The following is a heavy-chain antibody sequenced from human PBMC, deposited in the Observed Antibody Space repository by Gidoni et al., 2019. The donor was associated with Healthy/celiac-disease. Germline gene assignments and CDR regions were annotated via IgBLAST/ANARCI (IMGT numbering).Heavy chain of an antibody. CDR3: TRDLTCSSPDDAFDI. Sequence: EVQLVESGGGLVQQGRALRLSGTAAGVTWGDYAMSWFRQAPGKGLAWLGFIRSQSYAGTTESAASVNGRFTISRADSKSIAYLQMNSLKTEDTAVYYCTRDLTCSSPDDAFDIWGQGTMVTVSS. V-gene: IGHV3-49*03. D-gene: IGHD6-13*01. CDR2: IRSQSYAGTT. J-gene: IGHJ3*02. CDR1: GVTWGDYA.